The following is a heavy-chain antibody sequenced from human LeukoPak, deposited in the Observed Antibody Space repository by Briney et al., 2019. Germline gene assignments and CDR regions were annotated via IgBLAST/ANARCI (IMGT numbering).Heavy chain of an antibody. V-gene: IGHV3-33*03. J-gene: IGHJ4*02. Sequence: PGGSLRLSCAASGFTFSNFGMHWVRQAPGKGLEWVAVIWSDGSDKYYADSVKGRSTISRDNSKNTLYLQMNSLRAEDTAVYYCAKAFTYYDCWSGYDYWGQGTLVTVSS. CDR1: GFTFSNFG. D-gene: IGHD3-3*01. CDR2: IWSDGSDK. CDR3: AKAFTYYDCWSGYDY.